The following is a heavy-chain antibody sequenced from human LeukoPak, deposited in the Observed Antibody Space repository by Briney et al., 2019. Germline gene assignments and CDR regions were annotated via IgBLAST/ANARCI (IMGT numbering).Heavy chain of an antibody. Sequence: GGSLRLSCAASGFTFSDYYMSWIRQAPGKGLEWVSYISSSGSTIYYADPVKGRFTISRDNAKNSLYLQMNSLRAEDTAVYYCARCYSKYYYYYMDVWGKGTTVTVSS. CDR3: ARCYSKYYYYYMDV. V-gene: IGHV3-11*04. D-gene: IGHD4-11*01. CDR1: GFTFSDYY. CDR2: ISSSGSTI. J-gene: IGHJ6*03.